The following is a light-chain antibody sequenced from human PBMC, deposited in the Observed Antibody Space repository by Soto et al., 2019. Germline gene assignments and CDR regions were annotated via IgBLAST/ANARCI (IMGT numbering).Light chain of an antibody. CDR3: SSYAGSNKVV. J-gene: IGLJ2*01. Sequence: QSALTQPPSASGSPGQSVTISCTGTNSDVGGYNYVSWYQQHPGKAPKLMIYEVSERPSGVPDRFSGSKSGNTASLTVSGLQAEDEADYYCSSYAGSNKVVFGGGTKVTVL. V-gene: IGLV2-8*01. CDR1: NSDVGGYNY. CDR2: EVS.